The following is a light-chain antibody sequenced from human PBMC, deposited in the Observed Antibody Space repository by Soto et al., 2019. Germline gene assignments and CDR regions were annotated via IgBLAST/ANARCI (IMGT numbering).Light chain of an antibody. Sequence: EIVMTQFPATLSVSPGERAPLSCRASQSVSSNLAWYQQKPGQAPRLLIYGASTRATGIPARFSGSGSGTEFTLTISSLQSEDFAVYYCQQYNNWPPWTFGQGTKVDIK. CDR2: GAS. CDR1: QSVSSN. CDR3: QQYNNWPPWT. V-gene: IGKV3-15*01. J-gene: IGKJ1*01.